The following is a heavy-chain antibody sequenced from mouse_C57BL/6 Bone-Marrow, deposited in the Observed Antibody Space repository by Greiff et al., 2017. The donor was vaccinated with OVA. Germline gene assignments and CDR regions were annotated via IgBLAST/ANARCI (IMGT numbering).Heavy chain of an antibody. CDR3: AREGGAMDY. CDR2: INPYNGGT. V-gene: IGHV1-19*01. CDR1: GYTFTDYY. J-gene: IGHJ4*01. Sequence: EVQLQQSGPVLVKPGASVKMSCKASGYTFTDYYMNWVKQSHGKSLEWIGVINPYNGGTSYNQKFKGKATLTVDKSSSTAYMELDSLTSEDSAVYYCAREGGAMDYWGQGTSVTVSS.